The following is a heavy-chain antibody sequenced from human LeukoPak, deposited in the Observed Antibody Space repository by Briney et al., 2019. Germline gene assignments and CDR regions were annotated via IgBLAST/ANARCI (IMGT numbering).Heavy chain of an antibody. V-gene: IGHV3-21*01. Sequence: GGSLRLSCAASGFTFSSYSMNWVRQARGKGLEWVSSISSSSSYIYYADSVKGRFTISRDNAKNSLYLQMNSLRAEDTAVYYCARDRGYSYVIIDYWGQGTLVTVSS. D-gene: IGHD5-18*01. CDR3: ARDRGYSYVIIDY. CDR2: ISSSSSYI. CDR1: GFTFSSYS. J-gene: IGHJ4*02.